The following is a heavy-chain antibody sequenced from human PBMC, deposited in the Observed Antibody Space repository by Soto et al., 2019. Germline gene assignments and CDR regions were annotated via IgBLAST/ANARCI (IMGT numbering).Heavy chain of an antibody. CDR3: ASATLVAATFDF. V-gene: IGHV3-21*01. Sequence: EVQLVVSGGGLVKPGGSLTLSCAASGFAFRSYNMNWVRQAPGKGLEWVASSSSGSSNIYYADSVKGRITISRDNAKNSMFLEMDSLRAENSAVYYWASATLVAATFDFWGQGTLVTVSS. D-gene: IGHD2-15*01. J-gene: IGHJ4*02. CDR2: SSSGSSNI. CDR1: GFAFRSYN.